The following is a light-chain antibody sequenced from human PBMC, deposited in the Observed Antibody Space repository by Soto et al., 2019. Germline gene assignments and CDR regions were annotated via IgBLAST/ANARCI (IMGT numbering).Light chain of an antibody. CDR1: QSVCSSC. CDR2: GAS. J-gene: IGKJ2*01. V-gene: IGKV3-20*01. CDR3: QQYDSSPPAT. Sequence: EIVLTQSPGTLSLSPGERATLSCRASQSVCSSCLAWYQQSPGQAPRLLVYGASSRATGIPDRFSGSGSGTDFNLTISRLEPEDFAVYYCQQYDSSPPATFGQGTKLEI.